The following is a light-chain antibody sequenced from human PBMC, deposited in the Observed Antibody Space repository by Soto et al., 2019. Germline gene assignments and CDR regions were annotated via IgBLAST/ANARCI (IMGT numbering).Light chain of an antibody. V-gene: IGLV4-60*02. Sequence: QSVLTQSSSASASLGSSVKLTCTLSSGHSSYIIAWHQQQPGKAPRYLMKLEGSGSYNKGSGVPDRFSGSSSGADRYLTIPNHQFEDEPDYDSETWDSNTHTVFGGGTKLTVL. CDR2: LEGSGSY. J-gene: IGLJ3*02. CDR1: SGHSSYI. CDR3: ETWDSNTHTV.